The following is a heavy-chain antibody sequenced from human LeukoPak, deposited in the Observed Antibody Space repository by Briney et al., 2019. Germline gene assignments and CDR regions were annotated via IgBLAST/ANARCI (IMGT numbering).Heavy chain of an antibody. CDR1: GFTFSSYS. CDR2: ISSSSSYI. V-gene: IGHV3-21*01. J-gene: IGHJ6*03. CDR3: ARQAVLGVATTDYYYMDV. Sequence: GGSLRLSCAASGFTFSSYSMNWVRQAPGKGLEWVSSISSSSSYIYYADSVKGRFTISRDNAKNSLYLQMNSLRAEDTAVYYCARQAVLGVATTDYYYMDVWGQGTLVTVSS. D-gene: IGHD5-12*01.